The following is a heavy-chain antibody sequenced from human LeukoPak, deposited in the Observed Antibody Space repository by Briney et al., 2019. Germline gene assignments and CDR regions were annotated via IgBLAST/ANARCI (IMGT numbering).Heavy chain of an antibody. Sequence: PSETLSLTCTVSGGSISSSSYYWGWIRQPPGKGLEWIGSIYYSRSTYYNPSLKSRVTISVDTSKNQFSLKLSSVTAADTAVYYCATLYCGGDCYHPGYFDYWGQGTLVTVSS. CDR1: GGSISSSSYY. V-gene: IGHV4-39*01. J-gene: IGHJ4*02. CDR3: ATLYCGGDCYHPGYFDY. D-gene: IGHD2-21*02. CDR2: IYYSRST.